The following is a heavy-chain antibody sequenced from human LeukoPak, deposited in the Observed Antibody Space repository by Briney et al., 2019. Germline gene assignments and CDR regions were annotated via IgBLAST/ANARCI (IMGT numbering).Heavy chain of an antibody. J-gene: IGHJ6*03. CDR2: ISGSGGST. D-gene: IGHD4-11*01. Sequence: GGSLRLSCAASGFTFSSYAMSWVRQAPGKGLEWVSAISGSGGSTYYADSVKGRFTISRDNSKNTLYLQMNSLRAEDTAVYYCATDFQRTTYYMDVWGKGTTVTVSS. V-gene: IGHV3-23*01. CDR3: ATDFQRTTYYMDV. CDR1: GFTFSSYA.